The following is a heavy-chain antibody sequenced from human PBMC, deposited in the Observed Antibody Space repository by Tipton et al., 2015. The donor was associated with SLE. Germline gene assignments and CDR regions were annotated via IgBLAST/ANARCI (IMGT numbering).Heavy chain of an antibody. CDR1: GGSFSGYY. CDR3: AIEWATNAFDI. V-gene: IGHV4-34*01. CDR2: INHSGST. Sequence: TLSLTCAVYGGSFSGYYWSWIRQPPGKGLEWIGEINHSGSTNYNPSLKSRVTISVDTSKNQFSLKLSSVTAADTAVYYCAIEWATNAFDIWGQGTIVTVSS. D-gene: IGHD1-26*01. J-gene: IGHJ3*02.